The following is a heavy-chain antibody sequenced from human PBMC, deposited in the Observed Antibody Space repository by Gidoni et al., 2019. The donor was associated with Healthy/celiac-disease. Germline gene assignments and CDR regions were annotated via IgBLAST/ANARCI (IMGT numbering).Heavy chain of an antibody. CDR2: ITPNSGGT. Sequence: QVQLVQSGAEAKKPGASVKVSCKASGYPFTGYYMHWVRQAPGQGLEWMGWITPNSGGTNYAQKFQGWVTMTRDTSISTAYMELSRLRSDDTAVYYCARDLSGVVATRRGGESWYFDLWGRGTLVTVSS. D-gene: IGHD5-12*01. CDR3: ARDLSGVVATRRGGESWYFDL. V-gene: IGHV1-2*04. CDR1: GYPFTGYY. J-gene: IGHJ2*01.